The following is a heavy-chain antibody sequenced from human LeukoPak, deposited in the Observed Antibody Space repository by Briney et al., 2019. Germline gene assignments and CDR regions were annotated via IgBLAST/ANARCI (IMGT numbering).Heavy chain of an antibody. CDR1: ALTFSSYG. Sequence: GGSLRLPCAASALTFSSYGMSWVRQAPEKGLEWVSGISGSGGSTYYADSVKGRFTISRDNSKNTLYLQMNSLRAEDTAVYYCAKDWEYDSSGYYFDYWGQGTLVTVSS. CDR2: ISGSGGST. V-gene: IGHV3-23*01. CDR3: AKDWEYDSSGYYFDY. D-gene: IGHD3-22*01. J-gene: IGHJ4*02.